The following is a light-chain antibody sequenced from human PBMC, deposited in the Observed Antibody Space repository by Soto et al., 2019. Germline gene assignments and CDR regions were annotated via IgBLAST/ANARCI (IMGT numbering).Light chain of an antibody. Sequence: DIVMTQSPLSLPVTPGEPASISCRSSQSLLHSNGYNYLEWYLQKPGHSPQLLIYLGSTRASGVPDRFSGSGSGTDFTLRINTVEAEDVGVYYCMQGLEGPLTFGPGTKVEIK. J-gene: IGKJ3*01. CDR2: LGS. CDR1: QSLLHSNGYNY. V-gene: IGKV2-28*01. CDR3: MQGLEGPLT.